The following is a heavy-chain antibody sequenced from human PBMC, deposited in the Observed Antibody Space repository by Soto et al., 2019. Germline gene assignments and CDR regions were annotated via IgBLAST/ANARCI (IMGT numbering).Heavy chain of an antibody. D-gene: IGHD1-1*01. J-gene: IGHJ4*02. CDR1: GFTFSSYW. V-gene: IGHV3-7*01. Sequence: GGSLRLSCAASGFTFSSYWMSWVRQAPGKGLEWVANIKQDGSEKYYVDSVKGRFTISRDNAKNSLYLQMNSLRAEDTAVYYCARDFLFANEYYFDYWGQGTLVTVSS. CDR3: ARDFLFANEYYFDY. CDR2: IKQDGSEK.